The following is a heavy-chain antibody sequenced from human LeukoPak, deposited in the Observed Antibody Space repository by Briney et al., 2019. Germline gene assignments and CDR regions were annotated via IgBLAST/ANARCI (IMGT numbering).Heavy chain of an antibody. CDR3: VTAGWRPVAASQKYYMDV. CDR2: MTPKSGNA. J-gene: IGHJ6*03. CDR1: GYTFTSYD. V-gene: IGHV1-8*01. D-gene: IGHD6-19*01. Sequence: GASVKVSCKTSGYTFTSYDIDWVRQATGQGLEWMGWMTPKSGNAGYAQKFQGRVTMTGNTSISTAYLELSSLRYEDTAVYYCVTAGWRPVAASQKYYMDVWGKGTTVTVSS.